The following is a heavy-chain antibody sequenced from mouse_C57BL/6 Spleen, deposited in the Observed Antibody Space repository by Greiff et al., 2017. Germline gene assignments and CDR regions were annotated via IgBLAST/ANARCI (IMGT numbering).Heavy chain of an antibody. CDR1: GYAFTNYL. J-gene: IGHJ4*01. V-gene: IGHV1-54*01. CDR3: ARENGGYAMDY. Sequence: QVQLKQSGAELVRPGTSVKVSCKASGYAFTNYLIEWVKQRPGQGLEWIGVINPGSGGTNYNEKFKGKETLTADKSSSTAYMQLSSLTSEDSAVYFWARENGGYAMDYWGQGTSVTVSS. CDR2: INPGSGGT.